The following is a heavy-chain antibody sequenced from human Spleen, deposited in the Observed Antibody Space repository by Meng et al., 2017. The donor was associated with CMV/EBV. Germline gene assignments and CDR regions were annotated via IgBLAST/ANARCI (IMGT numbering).Heavy chain of an antibody. V-gene: IGHV1-46*03. J-gene: IGHJ4*02. CDR3: VRGTSTGQAFDY. CDR1: GYAFTSYH. Sequence: ASVKVSCQASGYAFTSYHMHWVRQAPGQGLEWMGIINPSGGGTTYAQKFQGRVTLTRDTSTNTVYMELSGLRSEDTAVYYCVRGTSTGQAFDYWGQGTLVTVSS. CDR2: INPSGGGT. D-gene: IGHD4-17*01.